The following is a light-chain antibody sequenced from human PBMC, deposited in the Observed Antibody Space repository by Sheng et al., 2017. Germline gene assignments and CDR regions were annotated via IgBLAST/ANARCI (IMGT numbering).Light chain of an antibody. Sequence: VMSQSPATLSVSPGERATLSCRASNSVNSNLAWYQQKPGQAPRLLIYGASTRATGIPARFSGSASGTDFTLTISSLQPEDVATYYCQKYVTVPLTFGGGTKVEIK. CDR3: QKYVTVPLT. J-gene: IGKJ4*01. V-gene: IGKV3-15*01. CDR1: NSVNSN. CDR2: GAS.